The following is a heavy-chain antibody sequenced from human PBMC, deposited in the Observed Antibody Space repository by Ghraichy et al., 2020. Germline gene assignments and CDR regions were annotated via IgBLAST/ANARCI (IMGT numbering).Heavy chain of an antibody. CDR1: GGSISSSSYY. CDR2: IYYSGST. Sequence: SETLSLTCTVSGGSISSSSYYWGWIRQPPGKGLEWIGSIYYSGSTYYNPSLKSRVTISVDTSKNQFSLKLSSVTAADTAVYYCARHRRPGSVAALNKGNAFDIWGQGTMVTVSS. CDR3: ARHRRPGSVAALNKGNAFDI. V-gene: IGHV4-39*01. J-gene: IGHJ3*02. D-gene: IGHD6-19*01.